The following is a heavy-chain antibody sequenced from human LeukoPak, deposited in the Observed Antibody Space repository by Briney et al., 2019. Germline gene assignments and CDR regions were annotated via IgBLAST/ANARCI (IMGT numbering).Heavy chain of an antibody. Sequence: PGGSLRLSCAASGFTFSSYGMHWVRQAPGKGLEWVAFIRYDGSNKYSADSVKGRFTISRDNSKNTLYLQMNSLRAEDTAVYYCAKLVLRYFDWLMDYWGQGTLVTVSS. CDR2: IRYDGSNK. CDR1: GFTFSSYG. J-gene: IGHJ4*02. D-gene: IGHD3-9*01. CDR3: AKLVLRYFDWLMDY. V-gene: IGHV3-30*02.